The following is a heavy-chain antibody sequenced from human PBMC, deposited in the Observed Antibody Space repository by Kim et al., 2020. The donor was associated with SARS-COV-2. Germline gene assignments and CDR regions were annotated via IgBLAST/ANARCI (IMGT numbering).Heavy chain of an antibody. CDR3: ARWIAAKGRYYGMDV. J-gene: IGHJ6*02. Sequence: PSFQGQVTISADKSIRTAYLQWSSLKASDTAMYYCARWIAAKGRYYGMDVWGQGTTVTVSS. D-gene: IGHD6-13*01. V-gene: IGHV5-51*01.